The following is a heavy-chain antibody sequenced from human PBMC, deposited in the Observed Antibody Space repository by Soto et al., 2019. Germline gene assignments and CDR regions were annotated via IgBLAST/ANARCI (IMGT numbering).Heavy chain of an antibody. Sequence: LRLSCAASGFSFSSSWMNWVRQAPGKGLEWVADIKEDGSEKYYVDSLKGRFTISRDNAKNSLYLQMNSLRAEDTAVYYCARGDYYDRRFDSWGQGTLVTVSS. D-gene: IGHD3-22*01. CDR2: IKEDGSEK. CDR3: ARGDYYDRRFDS. V-gene: IGHV3-7*03. J-gene: IGHJ4*02. CDR1: GFSFSSSW.